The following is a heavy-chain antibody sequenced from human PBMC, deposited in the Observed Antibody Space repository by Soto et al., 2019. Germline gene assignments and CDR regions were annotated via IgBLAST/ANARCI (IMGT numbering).Heavy chain of an antibody. V-gene: IGHV4-59*01. CDR3: ARDTDPLYYYYYGLDV. J-gene: IGHJ6*02. Sequence: SETLSLTCTVSGGSISSYYWSWIRQPPGKGLEWIGYIYYSGSTNYNPSLKSRVTISVDTSKNQFTLKLSSVTAADTAVYYCARDTDPLYYYYYGLDVWGQGITVTVSS. D-gene: IGHD4-4*01. CDR2: IYYSGST. CDR1: GGSISSYY.